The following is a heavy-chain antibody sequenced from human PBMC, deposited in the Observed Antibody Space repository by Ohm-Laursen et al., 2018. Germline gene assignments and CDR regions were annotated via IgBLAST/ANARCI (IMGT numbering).Heavy chain of an antibody. V-gene: IGHV2-70*11. CDR3: ARMGPLGGTDAFDI. J-gene: IGHJ3*02. CDR2: IDWDDDK. Sequence: PTQTLTLTCTFSGFSLTTSGMCVTWIRQPPGKALEWLARIDWDDDKYYSTSLKTRLTISKDTSKNQVVLTMTNMDPVDTATYYCARMGPLGGTDAFDIWGQGTMVTVSS. CDR1: GFSLTTSGMC. D-gene: IGHD1-26*01.